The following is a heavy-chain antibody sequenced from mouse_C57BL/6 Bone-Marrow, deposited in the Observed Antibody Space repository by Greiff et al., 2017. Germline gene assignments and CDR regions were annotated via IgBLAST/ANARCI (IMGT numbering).Heavy chain of an antibody. CDR2: IHPNSGST. CDR3: ARDYYGSSPAWFAY. J-gene: IGHJ3*01. Sequence: QVQLKQPGAELVKPGASVKLSCKASGYTFTSYWMHWVKQRPGQGLEWIGMIHPNSGSTNYNEKFKSKATLTVDKSSSTAYMQLSSLTSEDSAVYYCARDYYGSSPAWFAYWGQGTLVTVSA. D-gene: IGHD1-1*01. CDR1: GYTFTSYW. V-gene: IGHV1-64*01.